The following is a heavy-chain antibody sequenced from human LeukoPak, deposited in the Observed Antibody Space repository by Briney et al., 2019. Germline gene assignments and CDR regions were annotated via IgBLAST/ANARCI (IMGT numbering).Heavy chain of an antibody. D-gene: IGHD6-19*01. J-gene: IGHJ3*02. CDR2: IYPGDSDT. V-gene: IGHV5-51*01. Sequence: PGESLKISCKGSGYSFTSYWIGWVRQMPGKGLEWMGIIYPGDSDTGYSPSFQGQVTISADKSITTAYLQWSSLKASDTAMYYCARRGGYSSPYSDAFDIWGQGTMVTVSS. CDR3: ARRGGYSSPYSDAFDI. CDR1: GYSFTSYW.